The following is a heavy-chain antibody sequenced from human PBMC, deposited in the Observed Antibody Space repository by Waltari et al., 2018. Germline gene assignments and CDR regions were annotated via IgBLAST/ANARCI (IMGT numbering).Heavy chain of an antibody. CDR2: IYYSVSV. Sequence: QVQLQESGPGLVKPSETLSLTCTVSGGFITSNYGSWIRQPPGKGLQYIGYIYYSVSVNYNPSLKSRVTISLDTPKNQFSLKMTSVTAADTAVYYCARGVGRWFGGYYMDVWGKGTTVTISS. V-gene: IGHV4-59*08. J-gene: IGHJ6*03. CDR1: GGFITSNY. D-gene: IGHD3-10*01. CDR3: ARGVGRWFGGYYMDV.